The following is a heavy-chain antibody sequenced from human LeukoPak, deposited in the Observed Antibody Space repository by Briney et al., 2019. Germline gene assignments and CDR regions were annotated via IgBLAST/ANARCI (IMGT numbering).Heavy chain of an antibody. CDR1: GDSISSSSYY. D-gene: IGHD5-18*01. Sequence: SETLSLTCTVFGDSISSSSYYWGWIRQSAGKGLEWIGSIYYSGSTYYNPSLKSRVTISIDTSKNQFSLKLSSVPAADTAVYYCVRQGYSYGHITTNRFDPWGQGTLVTVPS. CDR3: VRQGYSYGHITTNRFDP. V-gene: IGHV4-39*01. CDR2: IYYSGST. J-gene: IGHJ5*02.